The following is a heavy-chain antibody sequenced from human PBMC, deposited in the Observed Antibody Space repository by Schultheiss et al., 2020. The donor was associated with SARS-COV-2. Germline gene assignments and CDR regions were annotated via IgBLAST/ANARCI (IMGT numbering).Heavy chain of an antibody. CDR2: IYYSGST. V-gene: IGHV4-59*01. CDR3: ARVAYYDFWSGYHYYYYYYMDV. D-gene: IGHD3-3*01. CDR1: GGSISSYY. Sequence: SETLSLTCTVSGGSISSYYWSWIRQPPGKGQEWIGYIYYSGSTNYNPSLKSRVTISVDTSKNQFSLKLSSVTAADTAVYYCARVAYYDFWSGYHYYYYYYMDVWGKGTTVTVSS. J-gene: IGHJ6*03.